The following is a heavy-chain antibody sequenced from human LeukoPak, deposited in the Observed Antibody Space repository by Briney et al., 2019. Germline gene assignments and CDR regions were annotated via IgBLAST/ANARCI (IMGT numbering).Heavy chain of an antibody. Sequence: SVKVSCKASGGTFSSYAISWVRQAPGQGLEWMGGIIPIFGTANHAQKFQGRVTITADESTSTAYMELSSLRSEDTAVYYCAREDCTNGVCLDYWGQGTLVTVSS. CDR1: GGTFSSYA. D-gene: IGHD2-8*01. J-gene: IGHJ4*02. CDR3: AREDCTNGVCLDY. V-gene: IGHV1-69*13. CDR2: IIPIFGTA.